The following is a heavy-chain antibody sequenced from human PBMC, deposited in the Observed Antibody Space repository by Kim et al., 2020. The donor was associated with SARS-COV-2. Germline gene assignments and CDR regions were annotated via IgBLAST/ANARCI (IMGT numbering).Heavy chain of an antibody. V-gene: IGHV3-23*03. Sequence: TFYADSVKGPLTISRDNSNNTLFLKINSLRAEDTAVYYCATTTSGWIFDYWGQGTMVTVSS. CDR3: ATTTSGWIFDY. J-gene: IGHJ4*02. D-gene: IGHD6-19*01. CDR2: T.